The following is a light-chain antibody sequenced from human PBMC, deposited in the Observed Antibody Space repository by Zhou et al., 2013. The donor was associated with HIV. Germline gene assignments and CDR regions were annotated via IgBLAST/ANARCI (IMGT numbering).Light chain of an antibody. Sequence: PGESATLSCRASQSVSSYLAWYQQKPGQAPRLLIYDASNRATGIPARFSGSGSGTDFTLTISSLEPEDFAVYYCQQRSNWPPLLSFGGGTKVEIK. V-gene: IGKV3-11*01. CDR1: QSVSSY. CDR3: QQRSNWPPLLS. J-gene: IGKJ4*01. CDR2: DAS.